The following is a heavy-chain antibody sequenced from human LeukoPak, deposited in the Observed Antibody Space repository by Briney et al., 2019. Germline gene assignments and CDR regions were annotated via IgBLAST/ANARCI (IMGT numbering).Heavy chain of an antibody. Sequence: PGESLRLSCAASGFTFSSYAMSWVRQAPGKGLEWVSAISGSGGSTYYADSVKGRFTISRDNSKNTLYLQMNSLRAEDTAVYYCAKDSEDLLWFGEGALYYFDYWGQGTLVTVSS. J-gene: IGHJ4*02. CDR1: GFTFSSYA. CDR3: AKDSEDLLWFGEGALYYFDY. CDR2: ISGSGGST. V-gene: IGHV3-23*01. D-gene: IGHD3-10*01.